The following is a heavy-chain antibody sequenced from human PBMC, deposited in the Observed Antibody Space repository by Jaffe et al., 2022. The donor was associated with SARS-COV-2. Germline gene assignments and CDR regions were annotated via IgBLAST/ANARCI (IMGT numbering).Heavy chain of an antibody. J-gene: IGHJ6*02. V-gene: IGHV3-66*02. CDR1: GFTVSSNY. CDR2: IYSGGST. D-gene: IGHD6-19*01. CDR3: ATASAVAGPYYYYYGMDV. Sequence: EVQLVESGGGLVQPGGSLRLSCAASGFTVSSNYMSWVRQAPGKGLEWVSVIYSGGSTYYADSVKGRFTISRDNSKNTLYLQMNSLRAEDTAVYYCATASAVAGPYYYYYGMDVWGQGTTVTVSS.